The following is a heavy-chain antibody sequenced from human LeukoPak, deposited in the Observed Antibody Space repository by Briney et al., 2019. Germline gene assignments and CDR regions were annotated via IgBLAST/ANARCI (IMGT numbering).Heavy chain of an antibody. J-gene: IGHJ3*02. CDR3: ARDHGALDAFDI. CDR2: INPNSGGT. D-gene: IGHD3-16*01. CDR1: GYTFTGYY. V-gene: IGHV1-2*02. Sequence: GASVNVSCKASGYTFTGYYIQWVRQAPGQGLEWMGWINPNSGGTNYAQKFQGRVTMTRDTSISTAYMELSRLRSDDTAVYYCARDHGALDAFDIWGQGTMVTVSS.